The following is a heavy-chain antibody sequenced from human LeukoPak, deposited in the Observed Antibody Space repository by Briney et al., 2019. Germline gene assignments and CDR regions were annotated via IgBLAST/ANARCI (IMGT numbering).Heavy chain of an antibody. V-gene: IGHV1-2*02. CDR2: INPNSGGT. D-gene: IGHD3-22*01. Sequence: ASVKVSCKASGYTFTGYYMHWVRQAPGQGLEWMGWINPNSGGTNYAQKFQGRVTMTRDTSISTASMELSRLRSDDTAVYYCAREVVAYDSSGLSLGYWGRGTLVTVSS. CDR1: GYTFTGYY. J-gene: IGHJ4*02. CDR3: AREVVAYDSSGLSLGY.